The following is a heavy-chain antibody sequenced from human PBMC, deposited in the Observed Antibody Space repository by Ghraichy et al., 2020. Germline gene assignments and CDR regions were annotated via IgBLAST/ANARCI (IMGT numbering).Heavy chain of an antibody. Sequence: SETLSLTCTVSGDSISSSSYYWGWIRQPPGKGLECIGNIYYSGSTYFNPSLRSRVTISVDTSKNQFSLKLSSVTAADTAVYYCARLLTTVAYFDYWGQGTLVTVSS. V-gene: IGHV4-39*01. CDR3: ARLLTTVAYFDY. J-gene: IGHJ4*02. CDR2: IYYSGST. D-gene: IGHD4-23*01. CDR1: GDSISSSSYY.